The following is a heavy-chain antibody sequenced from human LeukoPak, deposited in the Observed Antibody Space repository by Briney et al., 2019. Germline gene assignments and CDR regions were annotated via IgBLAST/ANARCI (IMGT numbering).Heavy chain of an antibody. CDR3: ARGGHHRGYSGYDYPDY. J-gene: IGHJ4*02. V-gene: IGHV1-2*02. CDR1: GYTFTGYY. D-gene: IGHD5-12*01. Sequence: ASVKVSCKASGYTFTGYYMHWVRQAPGQGLEWMGWINPNSGGTNYAQKFQGRVTMTRDTSISTAYMELSRLRSADTAVYYCARGGHHRGYSGYDYPDYWGQGTLVTVSS. CDR2: INPNSGGT.